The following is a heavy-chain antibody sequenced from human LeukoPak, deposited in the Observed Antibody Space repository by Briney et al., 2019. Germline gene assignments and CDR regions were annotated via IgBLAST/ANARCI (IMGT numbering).Heavy chain of an antibody. CDR1: GYIFTRFA. D-gene: IGHD4-17*01. CDR2: IETNTGTP. V-gene: IGHV7-4-1*02. Sequence: GASVKVSCKASGYIFTRFAMNWVRQAPGQGLEWMGWIETNTGTPTYGQGFTGRFVFSLDTSVRTAYVQINSLKAEDTAVYYCARDGNGDPDSWGQGTLVTVSS. J-gene: IGHJ5*01. CDR3: ARDGNGDPDS.